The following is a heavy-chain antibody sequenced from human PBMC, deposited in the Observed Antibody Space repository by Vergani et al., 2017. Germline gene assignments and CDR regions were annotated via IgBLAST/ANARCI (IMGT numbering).Heavy chain of an antibody. J-gene: IGHJ4*02. Sequence: EVQLLESGGSLKQPGGSVRLSCAASGFTFSTYAMHWVRQAPGKGLEWVSALTGGGGSTYYADSFKGRFIFTRDNSRNTLYLQMNSLRPEDTVTFYCVKDAGSYENFFDSWGKGTLVTVSS. CDR1: GFTFSTYA. D-gene: IGHD1-26*01. CDR2: LTGGGGST. V-gene: IGHV3-23*01. CDR3: VKDAGSYENFFDS.